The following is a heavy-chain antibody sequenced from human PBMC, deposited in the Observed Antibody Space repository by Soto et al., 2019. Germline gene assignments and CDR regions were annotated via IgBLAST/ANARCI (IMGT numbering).Heavy chain of an antibody. J-gene: IGHJ4*02. Sequence: QVQLQQWGAGLLKPSETLSLTCAVYGGSFSGYYWSWIRQPPGKGLEWIGEINHSGSTNYNPSLKVRVTISVDTSKNQFSLKLSSVTAADTAVYYCARGPGDVVVVADVSFDYWGQGTLVTVSS. D-gene: IGHD2-15*01. V-gene: IGHV4-34*01. CDR1: GGSFSGYY. CDR3: ARGPGDVVVVADVSFDY. CDR2: INHSGST.